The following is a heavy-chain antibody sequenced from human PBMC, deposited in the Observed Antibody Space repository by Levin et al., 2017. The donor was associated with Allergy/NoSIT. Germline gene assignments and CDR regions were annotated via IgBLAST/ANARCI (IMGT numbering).Heavy chain of an antibody. D-gene: IGHD6-13*01. J-gene: IGHJ4*02. CDR2: ILYSGST. V-gene: IGHV4-39*01. Sequence: PSQTLSLTCTVSGGSISSSSYYWGWIRQPPGQGLEWIGNILYSGSTYYNPSLQSRVTISVDTSKNQFSLTLSSLSAADTAVFYCARVPRITSAGSKYSFDFWGQGMLVTVSS. CDR1: GGSISSSSYY. CDR3: ARVPRITSAGSKYSFDF.